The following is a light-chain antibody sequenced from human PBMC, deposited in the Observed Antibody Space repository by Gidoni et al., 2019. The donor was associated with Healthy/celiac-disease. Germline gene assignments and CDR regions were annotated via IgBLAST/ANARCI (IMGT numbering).Light chain of an antibody. V-gene: IGKV3-15*01. J-gene: IGKJ2*01. CDR3: QQYNNWPSLAYT. Sequence: EIVMTQSPATLSVSPGERATLSCRASQSVSSNLAWYQQKPGQAPRLLIYGASTRATGIPARFSGSGSGTEFTLTISSLQSEDFAVYYCQQYNNWPSLAYTFGQWTKLEIK. CDR1: QSVSSN. CDR2: GAS.